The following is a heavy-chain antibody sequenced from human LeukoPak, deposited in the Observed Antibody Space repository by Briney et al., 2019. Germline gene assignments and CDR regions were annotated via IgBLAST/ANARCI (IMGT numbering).Heavy chain of an antibody. J-gene: IGHJ3*02. CDR3: ARDGWSSYYGSGSYKGMDDAFDI. Sequence: SETLSLTCTVSGGSISSYYWSWIRQPPGKGLEWIGYIYYSGSTNYNPSLKSRVTISVDTSKNQFSLKLSSVTAADTAVYYCARDGWSSYYGSGSYKGMDDAFDIWGQGTMVTVSS. CDR1: GGSISSYY. CDR2: IYYSGST. D-gene: IGHD3-10*01. V-gene: IGHV4-59*01.